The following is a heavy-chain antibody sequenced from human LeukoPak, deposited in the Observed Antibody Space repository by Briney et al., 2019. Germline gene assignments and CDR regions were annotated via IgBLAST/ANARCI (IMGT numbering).Heavy chain of an antibody. J-gene: IGHJ4*02. CDR2: IEQDGSQK. V-gene: IGHV3-7*01. D-gene: IGHD1-26*01. Sequence: GGALRLSCPASGFTFSSYWLSEVGQAAAKGRAGVDSIEQDGSQKYYVDSVRGRFTIFRENAKNSVYLQTNSLRVEDTAVYYCARNSGSNPFDYWGQGTLVTVSS. CDR3: ARNSGSNPFDY. CDR1: GFTFSSYW.